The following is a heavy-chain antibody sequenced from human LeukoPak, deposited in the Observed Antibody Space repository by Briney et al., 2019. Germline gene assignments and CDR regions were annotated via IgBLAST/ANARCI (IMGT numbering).Heavy chain of an antibody. J-gene: IGHJ1*01. CDR1: GFTFSSYA. CDR2: ISGSGGFT. V-gene: IGHV3-23*01. CDR3: AKENSDYGYFQH. D-gene: IGHD4-17*01. Sequence: GGSLRLSCAASGFTFSSYAMSWVRQAPGMGLEWVSAISGSGGFTYYGDSVKGRFTFSRDNSKNTLYLQMNSLRPEDTAVYYCAKENSDYGYFQHWGQGTLVTVSS.